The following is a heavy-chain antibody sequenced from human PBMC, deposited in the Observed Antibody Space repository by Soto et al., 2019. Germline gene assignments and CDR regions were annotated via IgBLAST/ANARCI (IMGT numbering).Heavy chain of an antibody. D-gene: IGHD2-21*01. CDR2: IGGDGGSP. V-gene: IGHV3-23*01. CDR3: AEDAINRNGIYDPFDI. J-gene: IGHJ3*02. Sequence: GGSLRLSCAASGFTFSEYAMSWFRQAPGKGLEWVSVIGGDGGSPNYADSVKGRFTVSRDNFKSTLFLQVDSLRAEDTAVYYCAEDAINRNGIYDPFDIWGQGTMVTVSS. CDR1: GFTFSEYA.